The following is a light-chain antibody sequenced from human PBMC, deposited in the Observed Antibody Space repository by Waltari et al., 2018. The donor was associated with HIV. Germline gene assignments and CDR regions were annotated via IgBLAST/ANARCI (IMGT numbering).Light chain of an antibody. J-gene: IGLJ1*01. CDR3: GTWDTSLSAWI. CDR2: DNH. Sequence: QSVLTQPPSVSATPGQKVTISCSGSSSNIATNNVSWYQHFPGTVPKVLIYDNHKRSSGIPDRFSGSKSGTSATLDISGLQTGDEAHYYCGTWDTSLSAWIFGTGTKVTVL. CDR1: SSNIATNN. V-gene: IGLV1-51*01.